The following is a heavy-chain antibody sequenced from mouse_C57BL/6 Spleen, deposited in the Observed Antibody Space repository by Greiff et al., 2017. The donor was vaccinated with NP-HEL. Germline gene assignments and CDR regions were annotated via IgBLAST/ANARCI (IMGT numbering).Heavy chain of an antibody. CDR1: GYTFTGYW. D-gene: IGHD2-1*01. J-gene: IGHJ2*01. V-gene: IGHV1-9*01. Sequence: VQLQQSGAELMKPGASVKLSCKATGYTFTGYWIEWVKQRPGHGLEWIGEILPGSGSTNYNEKFKGKATFTADTSSNTAYMQLSSLTTEDAAIYYCARGRTCYGNYYYFDYWGQGTTLTVSS. CDR3: ARGRTCYGNYYYFDY. CDR2: ILPGSGST.